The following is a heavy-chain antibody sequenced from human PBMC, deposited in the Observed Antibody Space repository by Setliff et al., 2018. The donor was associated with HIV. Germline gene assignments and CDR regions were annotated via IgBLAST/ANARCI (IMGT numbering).Heavy chain of an antibody. CDR2: MYPNGRT. Sequence: SETLSLTCNVSGFSVGNFYYWGWVRQPPGKGLEWVGSMYPNGRTYYNPSVKSRVTISVDTSKNQFFLKLSSVTAADTAMYYCATPHREREDDAFDIWGQGTKVTVSS. CDR3: ATPHREREDDAFDI. CDR1: GFSVGNFYY. J-gene: IGHJ3*02. V-gene: IGHV4-38-2*02. D-gene: IGHD1-1*01.